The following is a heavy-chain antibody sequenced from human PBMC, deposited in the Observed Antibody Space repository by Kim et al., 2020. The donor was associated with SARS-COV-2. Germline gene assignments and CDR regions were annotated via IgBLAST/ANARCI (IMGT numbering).Heavy chain of an antibody. Sequence: GGSLRLSCAASGFTFSSYSMNWVRQAPGKGLEWVSYISSSSSTIYYADSVKGRFTISRDNAKNSLYLQMNSLRDEDTAVYYCARGYSSSWYGRFDYWGQGTLVTVSS. J-gene: IGHJ4*02. CDR2: ISSSSSTI. CDR1: GFTFSSYS. CDR3: ARGYSSSWYGRFDY. D-gene: IGHD6-13*01. V-gene: IGHV3-48*02.